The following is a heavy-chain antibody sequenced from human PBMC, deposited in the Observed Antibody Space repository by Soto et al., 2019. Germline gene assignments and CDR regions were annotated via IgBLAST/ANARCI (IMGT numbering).Heavy chain of an antibody. CDR2: INAGNGNT. V-gene: IGHV1-3*05. Sequence: QVQLVQSGAEEKKPGASVKVSCKASGYTFTSYAMHWVRQAPGQRLEWMGWINAGNGNTKYSQKFQGRVTITRDTSASPAYRELSSLRSEDTAVYYCARESYGGEFDYWGQGTLVTVSS. D-gene: IGHD4-17*01. CDR1: GYTFTSYA. J-gene: IGHJ4*02. CDR3: ARESYGGEFDY.